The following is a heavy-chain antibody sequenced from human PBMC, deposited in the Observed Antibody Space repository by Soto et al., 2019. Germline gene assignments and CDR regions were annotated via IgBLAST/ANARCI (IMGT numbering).Heavy chain of an antibody. D-gene: IGHD6-6*01. J-gene: IGHJ5*02. V-gene: IGHV5-10-1*01. CDR3: ACLREYSSSSFDP. Sequence: GESLKISCKGSGYSFTSYWISWVRQMPGKGLEWMGRIDPSDSYTNYSPSFQGHVTISADKSISTAYLQWSSLKASDTAMYYCACLREYSSSSFDPWGQGTLVTVSS. CDR2: IDPSDSYT. CDR1: GYSFTSYW.